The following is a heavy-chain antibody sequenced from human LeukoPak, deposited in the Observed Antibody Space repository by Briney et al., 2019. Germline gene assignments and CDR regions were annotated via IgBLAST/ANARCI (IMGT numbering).Heavy chain of an antibody. CDR1: GYTFTSYY. J-gene: IGHJ4*02. Sequence: GASVKVSCKASGYTFTSYYMHWVRQAPGQGLEWMGIINPSGGSTSYAQKFQGRVTITADESTSTAYMELSSLRSEDTAVYYCARNNDYSNYFDYWGQGTLVTVSS. CDR2: INPSGGST. V-gene: IGHV1-46*01. D-gene: IGHD4-11*01. CDR3: ARNNDYSNYFDY.